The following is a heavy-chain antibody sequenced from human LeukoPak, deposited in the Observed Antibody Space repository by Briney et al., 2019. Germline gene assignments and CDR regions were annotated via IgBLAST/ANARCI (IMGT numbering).Heavy chain of an antibody. CDR3: ARQRARAGYYFDY. D-gene: IGHD6-6*01. J-gene: IGHJ4*02. CDR2: IIPIFGTA. Sequence: ASVKVSCKASGGTFSSYAISWVRQAPGQGLEWMGGIIPIFGTANYAQKFQGRVTITADKSTSTAYMELSSLRSEDTAVYYCARQRARAGYYFDYWGQGTLVTVSS. V-gene: IGHV1-69*06. CDR1: GGTFSSYA.